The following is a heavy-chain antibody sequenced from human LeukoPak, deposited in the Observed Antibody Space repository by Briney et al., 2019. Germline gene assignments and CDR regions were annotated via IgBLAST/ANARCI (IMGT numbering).Heavy chain of an antibody. CDR3: ARSAFLVTAPGLYYFDY. D-gene: IGHD6-13*01. V-gene: IGHV4-4*07. Sequence: SETLSLTCTVSGGSIGSYYWSWIRQPAGKGLEWIGHIYSSGSTNYNPSLKGRVTMSVATSKNQFSLHLSSVTAADTAVYYCARSAFLVTAPGLYYFDYWGQGTLVAVSS. CDR2: IYSSGST. CDR1: GGSIGSYY. J-gene: IGHJ4*02.